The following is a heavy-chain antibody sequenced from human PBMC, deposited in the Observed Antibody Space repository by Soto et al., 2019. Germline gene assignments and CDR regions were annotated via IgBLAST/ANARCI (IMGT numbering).Heavy chain of an antibody. Sequence: QVQLVESGGDVVQPGRSLGLSCAASGFPFSFYAMYWVRPAPGKGLGWGAVISYNGRNKHYVDSVKGRFTISRDNSQDTLYLQMDSLRPDDTAVYYCARQAKIGDRSQFYFDSWGQGTLVTVSS. CDR1: GFPFSFYA. CDR3: ARQAKIGDRSQFYFDS. CDR2: ISYNGRNK. V-gene: IGHV3-30*14. J-gene: IGHJ4*02. D-gene: IGHD3-16*01.